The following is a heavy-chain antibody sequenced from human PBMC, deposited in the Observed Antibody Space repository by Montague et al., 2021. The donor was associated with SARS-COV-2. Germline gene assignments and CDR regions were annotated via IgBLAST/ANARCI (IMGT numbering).Heavy chain of an antibody. CDR3: VRDGGNWYYFDS. D-gene: IGHD3-16*01. CDR1: GVSITSYY. CDR2: IYASCST. Sequence: SETLSLTCSISGVSITSYYWSWARQPAGKGLEWIGHIYASCSTNYSPSLKSRVRLSIDNPKNQFSLKLESLTAADTAVYYCVRDGGNWYYFDSWGQGALVTVSS. J-gene: IGHJ4*02. V-gene: IGHV4-4*07.